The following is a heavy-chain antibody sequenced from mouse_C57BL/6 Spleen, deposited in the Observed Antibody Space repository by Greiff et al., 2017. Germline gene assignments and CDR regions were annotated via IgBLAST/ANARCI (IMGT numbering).Heavy chain of an antibody. V-gene: IGHV5-12*01. D-gene: IGHD3-3*01. CDR3: ARNDGGLLAY. CDR2: ISNGGGST. Sequence: EVMLVESGGGLVQPGGSLKLSCAASGFTFSDYYMYWVRQTPEKRLEWVAYISNGGGSTYYPDTVKGRFTISRDNAKNTLYLQMSRLKAEDTAMYYCARNDGGLLAYWGQGTLVTVSA. CDR1: GFTFSDYY. J-gene: IGHJ3*01.